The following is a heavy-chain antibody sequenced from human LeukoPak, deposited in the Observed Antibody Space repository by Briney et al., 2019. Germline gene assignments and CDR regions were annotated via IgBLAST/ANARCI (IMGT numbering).Heavy chain of an antibody. V-gene: IGHV3-21*01. CDR1: EFTFRSFN. CDR3: VRGPRSHRSDLTKWYCEL. Sequence: GGSLRLSCAASEFTFRSFNMVWVRQAPGKGLEWVSSISTDSKFKYYSDSVTGRFTISRDNAENSLSLQMNSLRVDDTATYYCVRGPRSHRSDLTKWYCELWGRGTLVSVSS. CDR2: ISTDSKFK. J-gene: IGHJ2*01.